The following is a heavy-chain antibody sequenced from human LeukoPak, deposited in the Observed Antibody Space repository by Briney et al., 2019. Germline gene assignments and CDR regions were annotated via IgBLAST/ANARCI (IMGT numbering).Heavy chain of an antibody. V-gene: IGHV1-2*06. Sequence: ASVKVSCKASGYTFTGYYMHWVRQAPGQGLEWMGRINPNSGGTNYAQKFQGRVTMTRDTSISTAYMELSRLRSDDTAVYHCARDSLRSGYSYGLVDYFDYWGQGTLVTVSS. CDR2: INPNSGGT. D-gene: IGHD5-18*01. J-gene: IGHJ4*02. CDR3: ARDSLRSGYSYGLVDYFDY. CDR1: GYTFTGYY.